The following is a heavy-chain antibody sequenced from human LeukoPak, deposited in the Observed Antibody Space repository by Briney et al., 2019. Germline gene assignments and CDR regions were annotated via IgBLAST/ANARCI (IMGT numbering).Heavy chain of an antibody. V-gene: IGHV4-31*03. D-gene: IGHD3-10*01. CDR1: GGSISGGGYY. CDR2: IYYSLST. J-gene: IGHJ5*02. Sequence: SETLSLTCTVSGGSISGGGYYWSSIRQHPGKGLEWIGYIYYSLSTYYNPSLKSRVTISVDTSKNQFSLKLSSVTAADTAVYYCARGQKWFVVRGLRAWFDPWGQGTLVTVSS. CDR3: ARGQKWFVVRGLRAWFDP.